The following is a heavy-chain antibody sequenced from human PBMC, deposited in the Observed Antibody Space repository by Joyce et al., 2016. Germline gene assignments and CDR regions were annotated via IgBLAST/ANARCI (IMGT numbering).Heavy chain of an antibody. V-gene: IGHV1-69*12. Sequence: QVQLVQSGAEVKKPGSSVKVSCKASGDTFNNYAITWVRQAPGQGLELMGGTIPIFNTPNYAQKVRGRVTITVDESASTVYMELSSLRSEDTAVYYCARDAADYGILTGYFWGQGTRVTVSS. D-gene: IGHD3-9*01. J-gene: IGHJ4*02. CDR1: GDTFNNYA. CDR2: TIPIFNTP. CDR3: ARDAADYGILTGYF.